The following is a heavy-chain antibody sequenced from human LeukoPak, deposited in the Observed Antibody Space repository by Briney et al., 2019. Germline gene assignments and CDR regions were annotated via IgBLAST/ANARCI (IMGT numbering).Heavy chain of an antibody. CDR1: GGSFSGYY. Sequence: SETLSLTCAVYGGSFSGYYWSWIRQPPGKGLEWIGYIYYSGSTYYNPSLKGRVTISVDTSKNQFSLKLSSVTAADTAMYYCASVYYYDSGSRLDYWGQGTLVTVSS. J-gene: IGHJ4*02. CDR2: IYYSGST. D-gene: IGHD3-10*01. CDR3: ASVYYYDSGSRLDY. V-gene: IGHV4-30-4*08.